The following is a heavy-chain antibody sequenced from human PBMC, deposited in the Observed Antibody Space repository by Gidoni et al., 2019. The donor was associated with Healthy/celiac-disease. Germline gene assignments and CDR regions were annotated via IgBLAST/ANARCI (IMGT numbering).Heavy chain of an antibody. CDR2: IIPIFGTA. D-gene: IGHD1-26*01. V-gene: IGHV1-69*01. CDR1: GGTFSRYA. J-gene: IGHJ5*02. Sequence: QVQLVQSGAEVKKPGSSVKVSCKASGGTFSRYAISWVRQAPGQGLEWMGGIIPIFGTANYAQKFQGRVTITADESTSTAYMELSSLRSEDTAVYYCAREEMYSGSHGYNWFDPWGQGTLVTVSS. CDR3: AREEMYSGSHGYNWFDP.